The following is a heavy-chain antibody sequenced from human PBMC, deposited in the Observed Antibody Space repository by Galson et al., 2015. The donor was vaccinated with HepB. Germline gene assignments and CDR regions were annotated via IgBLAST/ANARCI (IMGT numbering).Heavy chain of an antibody. CDR2: ISSSGSTI. Sequence: SLRLSCAASGFTFSDYYMSWIRQAPGKGLEWVSYISSSGSTIYYADSVKGRFTISRDNAKNSLYLQMNSLRAEDTAVYYCARDFAAMTTVTPWFDPWGQGTLVTVSS. CDR3: ARDFAAMTTVTPWFDP. D-gene: IGHD4-11*01. CDR1: GFTFSDYY. J-gene: IGHJ5*02. V-gene: IGHV3-11*01.